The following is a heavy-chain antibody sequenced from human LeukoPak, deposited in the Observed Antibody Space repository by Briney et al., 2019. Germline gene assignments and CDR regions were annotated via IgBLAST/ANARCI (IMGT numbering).Heavy chain of an antibody. CDR3: ARDPYNSNWFDH. J-gene: IGHJ5*02. D-gene: IGHD1-1*01. CDR1: GDSISSYY. CDR2: MYISGST. Sequence: PSETLSLTCTVSGDSISSYYWSWIRQPAGKGLEWIGRMYISGSTNYNPSLKRRVTMSVDTSKNQFSLKLSSVTAADTAIYYCARDPYNSNWFDHWGQGTLVTVSS. V-gene: IGHV4-4*07.